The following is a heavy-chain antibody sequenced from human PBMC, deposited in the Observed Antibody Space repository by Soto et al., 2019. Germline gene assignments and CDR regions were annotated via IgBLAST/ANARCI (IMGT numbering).Heavy chain of an antibody. Sequence: QVQLQESGPGLVKPSQTLSLTCTVSGGSISSGGYYWSWIRQHPGKGLEWIWYIYYSGSTYPNPSLKSRVTISVDTSKNQSSRELSSVTAADTAVYYCASRGHSYGPPPIDYWGQGTPVTVSS. J-gene: IGHJ4*02. CDR2: IYYSGST. V-gene: IGHV4-31*03. D-gene: IGHD5-18*01. CDR1: GGSISSGGYY. CDR3: ASRGHSYGPPPIDY.